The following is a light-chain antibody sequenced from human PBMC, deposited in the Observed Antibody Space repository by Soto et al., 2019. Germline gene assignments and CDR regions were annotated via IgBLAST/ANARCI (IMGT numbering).Light chain of an antibody. CDR2: GAS. J-gene: IGKJ1*01. CDR3: QPYDASPT. Sequence: EIVLTQSPGTLSLSAGERATLSCRASQSINNNYLAWYQHKPGQAPTVLIYGASSRAPGIPDRFSGSGSGTDFTLTISRLEPEDFAVYYCQPYDASPTFGQGTKVEIK. CDR1: QSINNNY. V-gene: IGKV3-20*01.